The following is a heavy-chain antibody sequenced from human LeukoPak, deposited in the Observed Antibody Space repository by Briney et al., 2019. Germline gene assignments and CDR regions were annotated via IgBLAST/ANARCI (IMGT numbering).Heavy chain of an antibody. V-gene: IGHV4-39*01. Sequence: SETLSLTCTVSGDSISSSSYYWGWLRQPPGKGLEWIGSIYYSGSTFYNPSLESRVTISVDMSQNQFSLKLSSVTAADKAVYYCARQSGPYASRWFDYWGQGTLVTVSS. J-gene: IGHJ4*02. CDR3: ARQSGPYASRWFDY. CDR1: GDSISSSSYY. CDR2: IYYSGST. D-gene: IGHD6-13*01.